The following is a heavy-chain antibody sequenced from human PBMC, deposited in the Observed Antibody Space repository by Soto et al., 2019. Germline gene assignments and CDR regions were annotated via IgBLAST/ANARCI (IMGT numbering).Heavy chain of an antibody. Sequence: QPGGSLRLSCAASGVTFSSYAMCWVRHAPRKGLEWVSAISGSGGSTYYADSVKGRFTISRDNSKNTLYLQMNSLRAEDTAVYYCAKDPGSSPIWDDYWGQGTLVPVSS. CDR1: GVTFSSYA. V-gene: IGHV3-23*01. CDR3: AKDPGSSPIWDDY. D-gene: IGHD6-6*01. J-gene: IGHJ4*02. CDR2: ISGSGGST.